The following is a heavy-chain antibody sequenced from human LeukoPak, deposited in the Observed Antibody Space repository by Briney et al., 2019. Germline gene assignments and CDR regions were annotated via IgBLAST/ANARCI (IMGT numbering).Heavy chain of an antibody. D-gene: IGHD5-18*01. J-gene: IGHJ4*02. CDR2: ISSSSSYI. V-gene: IGHV3-21*01. CDR1: GFTFSSYS. CDR3: ARGGGTRIQLWLLHY. Sequence: GGSLRLSCAASGFTFSSYSMNWVRQAPGKGLEWVSSISSSSSYIYYADSVKGRFTISRDNAKNLLYLQMNSLRAEDTAVYYCARGGGTRIQLWLLHYWGQGTLVTVSS.